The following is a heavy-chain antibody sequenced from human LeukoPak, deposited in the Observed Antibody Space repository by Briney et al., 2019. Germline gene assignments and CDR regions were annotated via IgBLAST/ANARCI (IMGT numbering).Heavy chain of an antibody. CDR3: ARGYRYPTGYFDY. J-gene: IGHJ4*02. Sequence: GESLKISCKGSGYSFTNYWIGWVRQMPGKGLEWMGIIYPADSDTRYSPSFQGQVTISADKSISTAYLQWSSLKASDTAMYYCARGYRYPTGYFDYWGQGTLVTVSS. V-gene: IGHV5-51*01. D-gene: IGHD5-18*01. CDR2: IYPADSDT. CDR1: GYSFTNYW.